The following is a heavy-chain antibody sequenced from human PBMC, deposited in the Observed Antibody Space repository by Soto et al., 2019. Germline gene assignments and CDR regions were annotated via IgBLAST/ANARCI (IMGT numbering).Heavy chain of an antibody. J-gene: IGHJ5*02. CDR3: ARGGDYYGSGSYGWFDP. Sequence: SVKVSCKASGGTFSSYAISWVRQAPGQGLEWMGGIIPIFGTANYAQKFQGRVTITADESTSTAYVELSSLRSEDTAVYYCARGGDYYGSGSYGWFDPWGQGTLVTVSS. CDR1: GGTFSSYA. V-gene: IGHV1-69*13. CDR2: IIPIFGTA. D-gene: IGHD3-10*01.